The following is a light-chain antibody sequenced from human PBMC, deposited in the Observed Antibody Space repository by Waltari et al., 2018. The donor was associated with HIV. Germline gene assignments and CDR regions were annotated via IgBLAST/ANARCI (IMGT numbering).Light chain of an antibody. CDR3: VSYAGSNTVI. CDR2: EVT. V-gene: IGLV2-8*01. CDR1: SSDIGGYNY. J-gene: IGLJ2*01. Sequence: QSALTQPPSASGSPGQSVTISCTGTSSDIGGYNYVSWYQQHPGKAPNLIIYEVTKRPSGLPNRFSCSKSGNTASLTVSGLQAEDEADYYCVSYAGSNTVIFGGGTKLTVL.